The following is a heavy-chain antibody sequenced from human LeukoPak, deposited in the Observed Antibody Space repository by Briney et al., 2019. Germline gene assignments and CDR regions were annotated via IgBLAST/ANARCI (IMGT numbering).Heavy chain of an antibody. CDR2: INPDGSIT. J-gene: IGHJ4*02. D-gene: IGHD2-21*01. Sequence: PGGSLRLSCTVSGVTFSNRWMYWVRQAPGKGLVWVALINPDGSITTHADSVKGRFTISRDNAKNTLYLQMNSLRGEDTAMYFCARGGDDYWGQGILVTVYS. V-gene: IGHV3-74*01. CDR1: GVTFSNRW. CDR3: ARGGDDY.